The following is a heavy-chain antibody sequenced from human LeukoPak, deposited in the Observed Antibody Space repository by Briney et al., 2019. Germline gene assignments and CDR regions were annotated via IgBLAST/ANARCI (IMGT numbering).Heavy chain of an antibody. CDR1: GYTLTELS. Sequence: ASVKVSCKVSGYTLTELSMHWVRQAPGKGLEWMGGFDPEDGETIYAQKFQGRVTMTEDTSTDTAYMELSSLRFEDTAVYYCATGGIVVVPAAIRYYYYMDVWGKGTTVTVSS. V-gene: IGHV1-24*01. CDR3: ATGGIVVVPAAIRYYYYMDV. CDR2: FDPEDGET. D-gene: IGHD2-2*01. J-gene: IGHJ6*03.